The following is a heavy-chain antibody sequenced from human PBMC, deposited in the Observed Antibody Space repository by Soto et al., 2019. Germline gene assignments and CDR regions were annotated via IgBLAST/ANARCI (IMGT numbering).Heavy chain of an antibody. CDR1: GYTVTGYF. V-gene: IGHV1-2*04. Sequence: QVQLVQSGAEVKKPWASVKVSCKASGYTVTGYFMYWVRQAPGQGLEWMGWINPNTGGTNYAQKYQGWVTMTRDTSISTASMELSRLKSDDTAVYYCAREGVREGMDVWGQGTTVTVSS. CDR3: AREGVREGMDV. CDR2: INPNTGGT. J-gene: IGHJ6*02.